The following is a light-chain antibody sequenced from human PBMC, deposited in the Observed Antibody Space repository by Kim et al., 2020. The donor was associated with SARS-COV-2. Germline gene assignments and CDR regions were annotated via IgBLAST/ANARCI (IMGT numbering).Light chain of an antibody. J-gene: IGLJ3*02. V-gene: IGLV2-23*01. CDR1: SSDVGSYNL. CDR2: EGS. CDR3: CSYAGSSSWV. Sequence: QSALTQPASVSGSPGQSITISCTGTSSDVGSYNLVSWYQQHPGKAPKLMIYEGSKRPSGVSNRFSGSKSGNTASLKISGLQAEDEADYYCCSYAGSSSWVFGGGTQLTVL.